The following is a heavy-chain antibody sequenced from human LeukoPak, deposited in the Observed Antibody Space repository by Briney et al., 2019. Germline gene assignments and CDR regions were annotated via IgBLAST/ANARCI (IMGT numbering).Heavy chain of an antibody. D-gene: IGHD3-10*01. CDR2: IYHSGST. V-gene: IGHV4-38-2*02. CDR3: ARRLGVYYGSGPRGFDP. CDR1: GYSISSGYY. J-gene: IGHJ5*02. Sequence: SETLSLTCTVSGYSISSGYYWGWIRQPPGKGLEWIGSIYHSGSTNYNPSLKSRVTISVDTSKNQFSLKLSSVTAADTAVYYCARRLGVYYGSGPRGFDPWGQGTLVTVSS.